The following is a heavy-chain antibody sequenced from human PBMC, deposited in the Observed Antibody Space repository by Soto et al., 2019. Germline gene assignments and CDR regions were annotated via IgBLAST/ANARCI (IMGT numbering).Heavy chain of an antibody. Sequence: GESLKISFKCSGYSFTSYWIGWVRQMPGKGLEWMGIIYPGDSDNRYSPSFQGQVTISADNSISHAYLQWSRMKASETAMYYCARLRLAAPDKYHYYYGRMDGWGQGNTVTVS. CDR1: GYSFTSYW. CDR3: ARLRLAAPDKYHYYYGRMDG. J-gene: IGHJ6*02. V-gene: IGHV5-51*01. CDR2: IYPGDSDN. D-gene: IGHD6-25*01.